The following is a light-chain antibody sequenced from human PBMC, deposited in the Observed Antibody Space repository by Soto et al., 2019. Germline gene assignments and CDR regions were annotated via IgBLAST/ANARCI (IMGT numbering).Light chain of an antibody. V-gene: IGLV2-23*02. J-gene: IGLJ1*01. CDR3: CSYAGSSTFYV. Sequence: QSVLTQPASVSGSPGQAITISCTGTSSDVGSYNLVSWYQQHPDKAPKLMIYEVSKWPSGVSNRFSGSKSGNTASLTISGLQAEDEADYYCCSYAGSSTFYVFGTGTKVPVL. CDR2: EVS. CDR1: SSDVGSYNL.